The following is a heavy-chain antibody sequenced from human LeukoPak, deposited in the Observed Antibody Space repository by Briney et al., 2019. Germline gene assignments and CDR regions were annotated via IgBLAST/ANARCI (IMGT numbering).Heavy chain of an antibody. Sequence: GGSLRLSCAASGFTFSSYAMSWVRQAPGQGLEWVSAISGSGGSTYYADYVKGRFTISRDNSKNTLYLQMNSLRAEDTAVYYCAKEEQQLVPIYYYYYMDVWGKGTTVTVSS. J-gene: IGHJ6*03. CDR1: GFTFSSYA. CDR2: ISGSGGST. V-gene: IGHV3-23*01. CDR3: AKEEQQLVPIYYYYYMDV. D-gene: IGHD6-13*01.